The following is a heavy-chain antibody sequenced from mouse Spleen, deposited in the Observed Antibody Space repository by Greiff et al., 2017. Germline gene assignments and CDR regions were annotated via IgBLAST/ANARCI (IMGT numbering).Heavy chain of an antibody. V-gene: IGHV7-3*02. Sequence: EVQGVESGGGLVQPGGSLRLSCATSGFTFTDYYMSWVRQPPGKALEWLGFIRNKANGYTTEYSASVKGRFTISRDNSQSILYLQMNTLRAEDSATYYCARDKPYYYGSSYDAMDYWGQGTSVTVSS. J-gene: IGHJ4*01. D-gene: IGHD1-1*01. CDR1: GFTFTDYY. CDR2: IRNKANGYTT. CDR3: ARDKPYYYGSSYDAMDY.